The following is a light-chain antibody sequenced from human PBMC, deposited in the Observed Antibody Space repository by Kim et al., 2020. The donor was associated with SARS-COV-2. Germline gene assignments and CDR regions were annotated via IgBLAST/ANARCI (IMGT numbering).Light chain of an antibody. CDR2: GTS. CDR3: QQYGGSPT. V-gene: IGKV3-20*01. Sequence: FSAGRRAPLSSSASRGVSSSYFAWYQQKPGPAPRLLIYGTSSRATSIPDRFSGSGSATHFSLTISRLEPEDFAVYFCQQYGGSPTFGQGTKVDIK. J-gene: IGKJ1*01. CDR1: RGVSSSY.